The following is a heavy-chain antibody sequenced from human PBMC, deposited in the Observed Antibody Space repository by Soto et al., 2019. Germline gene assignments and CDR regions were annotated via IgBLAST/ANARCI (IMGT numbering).Heavy chain of an antibody. CDR1: GYSINSGYY. CDR2: VYHTGST. Sequence: LSLTCAVSGYSINSGYYLSCVRQSPEKGLEWIGSVYHTGSTYYNPSLKSRLTISVDTSRNQFSLKLNSVAAADTAVYFCVRDGGRYDYSDYWGQGTLVTVSS. J-gene: IGHJ4*02. D-gene: IGHD2-15*01. CDR3: VRDGGRYDYSDY. V-gene: IGHV4-38-2*02.